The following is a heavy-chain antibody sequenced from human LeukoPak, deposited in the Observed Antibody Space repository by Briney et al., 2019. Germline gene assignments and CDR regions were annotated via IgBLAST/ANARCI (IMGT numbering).Heavy chain of an antibody. CDR1: GFTFSSYG. CDR3: VKLDTAMVTDHFDY. CDR2: IRYDGSNK. V-gene: IGHV3-30*02. Sequence: GGSLRLSCAASGFTFSSYGMHWVRQAPGKGLEWVAFIRYDGSNKYYADSVKGRFTISRDNSKNTLYLQMNSLRAEDTAVYYCVKLDTAMVTDHFDYWGQGTLVTVSS. J-gene: IGHJ4*02. D-gene: IGHD5-18*01.